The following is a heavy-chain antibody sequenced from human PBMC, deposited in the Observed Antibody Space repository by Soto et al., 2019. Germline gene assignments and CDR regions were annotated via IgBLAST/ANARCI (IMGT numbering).Heavy chain of an antibody. CDR2: ISGSGGST. CDR3: AKTLSPMSDELVVVIPDFDY. Sequence: GGSLRLSCAASGFTFSSYAMSWVRQAPGKGLEWVSAISGSGGSTYYADSVKGRFTISRDNSKNTLYLQMNSLRAEDTAVYYCAKTLSPMSDELVVVIPDFDYWGQGTLVTVSS. CDR1: GFTFSSYA. J-gene: IGHJ4*02. V-gene: IGHV3-23*01. D-gene: IGHD3-22*01.